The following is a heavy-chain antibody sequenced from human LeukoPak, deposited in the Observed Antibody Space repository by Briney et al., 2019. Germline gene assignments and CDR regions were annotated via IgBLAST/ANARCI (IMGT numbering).Heavy chain of an antibody. Sequence: GGSLRLSCAASGFTFSNYGMHWVRQAPGKGLEWVAVIWYDGSNKFYADSVKGRFTISRDNSKNTLYLQMNSLRAEDTAVYYCAKVGKGLYSYGYHDAFDIWGQGTMVTVSS. CDR1: GFTFSNYG. CDR3: AKVGKGLYSYGYHDAFDI. CDR2: IWYDGSNK. J-gene: IGHJ3*02. D-gene: IGHD5-18*01. V-gene: IGHV3-33*06.